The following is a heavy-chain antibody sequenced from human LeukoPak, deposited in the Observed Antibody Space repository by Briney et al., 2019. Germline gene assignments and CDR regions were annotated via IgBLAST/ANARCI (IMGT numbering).Heavy chain of an antibody. V-gene: IGHV3-7*05. CDR1: GFTFSSYW. CDR3: ARDAPDYGDFYDF. CDR2: IKQDGSQK. J-gene: IGHJ4*02. Sequence: PGGSLRLFCAASGFTFSSYWMTWGRQAPGKGLEWVANIKQDGSQKYYVDSVKGRFTISRDNAKNSLYLQMNSLRAEDTAVYYCARDAPDYGDFYDFWGQGTLVTVSS. D-gene: IGHD4-17*01.